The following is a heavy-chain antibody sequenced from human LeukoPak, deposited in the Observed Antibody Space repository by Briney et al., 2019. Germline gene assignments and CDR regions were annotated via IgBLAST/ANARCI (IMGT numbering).Heavy chain of an antibody. Sequence: ASVKVSCKASGYAFTSYGISWVRQAPGQGLEWMGWISGYNGNTNSAQKLQGRVSMTTDTSTSTAYMELRSLRSDDTAVYYCARDRSPDFWSGDYRDAFDIWGQGTMVTVSS. CDR1: GYAFTSYG. D-gene: IGHD3-3*01. CDR3: ARDRSPDFWSGDYRDAFDI. J-gene: IGHJ3*02. V-gene: IGHV1-18*01. CDR2: ISGYNGNT.